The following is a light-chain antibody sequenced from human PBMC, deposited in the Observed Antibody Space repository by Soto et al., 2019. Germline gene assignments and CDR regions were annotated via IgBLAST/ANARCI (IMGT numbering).Light chain of an antibody. CDR2: DVS. Sequence: DIQMTQSPSTLSASVGDRVTITCRASQSINSWLAWYQQKPGKAPKLLIYDVSSLETGVPSRFSGSGSGTEFTLTITSLQPDDFATYYCQQYNSYWTFGQGTKVDI. V-gene: IGKV1-5*01. CDR1: QSINSW. J-gene: IGKJ1*01. CDR3: QQYNSYWT.